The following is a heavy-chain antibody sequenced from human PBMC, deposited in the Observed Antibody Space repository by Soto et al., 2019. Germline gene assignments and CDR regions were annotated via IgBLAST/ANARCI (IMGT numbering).Heavy chain of an antibody. Sequence: SETLSLTXAVYGGSFSGYYWSWIRQPPGKGLEWIGEINHSGSTNYNPSLKCRVTISVDTSKNQFSLKLSSVTAADTAVYYCARLAVAGTVYFDYWGQGTLVTVSS. CDR3: ARLAVAGTVYFDY. J-gene: IGHJ4*02. D-gene: IGHD6-19*01. CDR2: INHSGST. CDR1: GGSFSGYY. V-gene: IGHV4-34*01.